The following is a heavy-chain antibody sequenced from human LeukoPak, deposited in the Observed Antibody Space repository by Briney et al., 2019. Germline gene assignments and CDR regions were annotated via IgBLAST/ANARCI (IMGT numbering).Heavy chain of an antibody. J-gene: IGHJ4*02. CDR1: GFTFSSYS. CDR3: ARDVAVASY. Sequence: GGSLRLSCAASGFTFSSYSMNWVRQAPGKGLEWVSYISSSSSTIYYADSVKGRFTISRDNAKNSLYLQMNSLRTEDTAVYYCARDVAVASYWGQGTLVTVSS. D-gene: IGHD6-19*01. CDR2: ISSSSSTI. V-gene: IGHV3-48*01.